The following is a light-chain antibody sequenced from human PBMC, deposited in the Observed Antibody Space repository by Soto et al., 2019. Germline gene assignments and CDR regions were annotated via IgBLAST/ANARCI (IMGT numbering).Light chain of an antibody. J-gene: IGKJ4*01. CDR3: LQDHNYPLT. Sequence: AIQMTQSPSSLSVSVGDRVTITCRASQGIGNDVGWYQQKPGKAPKLLIYAASSLQSGVPARFRGSRSGTDFTLTIISLQPEDFATYYCLQDHNYPLTFGGGTKVEIK. CDR2: AAS. CDR1: QGIGND. V-gene: IGKV1-6*01.